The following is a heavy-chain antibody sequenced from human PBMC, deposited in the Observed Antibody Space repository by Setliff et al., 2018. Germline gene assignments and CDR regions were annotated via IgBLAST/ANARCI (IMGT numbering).Heavy chain of an antibody. CDR1: GYPFTGYY. CDR3: TRDPTGSNFYNFQFYMDV. V-gene: IGHV1-2*02. CDR2: INPNTGAA. D-gene: IGHD1-1*01. Sequence: ASVKVSCKAFGYPFTGYYYNHWVRQAPGQGPEWMGWINPNTGAAKYTQQFQGRVTMTRDMSLRTVYLDLSGLTSDDTAVYYCTRDPTGSNFYNFQFYMDVWGKGTTVTVSS. J-gene: IGHJ6*03.